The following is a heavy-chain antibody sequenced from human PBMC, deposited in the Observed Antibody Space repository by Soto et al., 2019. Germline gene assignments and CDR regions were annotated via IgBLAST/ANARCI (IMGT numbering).Heavy chain of an antibody. V-gene: IGHV3-30*18. J-gene: IGHJ3*02. D-gene: IGHD1-20*01. CDR1: GFTFSSYG. Sequence: QVQLVESGGGVVQPGRSLRLSCAASGFTFSSYGMHWVRQAPGKGLEWVAVISYDGSNKYYADSVKGRFTISRDNSKNTLYLQMNSLRAGDTAGYYCAKDILTGTTSLPAFDIWGQGTMVTVSS. CDR2: ISYDGSNK. CDR3: AKDILTGTTSLPAFDI.